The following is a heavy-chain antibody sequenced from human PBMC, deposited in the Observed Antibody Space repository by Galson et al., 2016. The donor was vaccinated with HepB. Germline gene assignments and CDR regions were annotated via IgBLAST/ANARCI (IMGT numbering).Heavy chain of an antibody. D-gene: IGHD5-24*01. V-gene: IGHV3-30-3*01. CDR3: ARDERWVQYGYYYAMDV. CDR1: GFTFRSYA. J-gene: IGHJ6*02. Sequence: SLRLSCAASGFTFRSYAMHWVRQAPGKGLEWVGVISYDGSNKYYADSMKGRFTMSGDNSNNVLYVQPNSLRAEDTAVYYCARDERWVQYGYYYAMDVWGQGTTVIVSS. CDR2: ISYDGSNK.